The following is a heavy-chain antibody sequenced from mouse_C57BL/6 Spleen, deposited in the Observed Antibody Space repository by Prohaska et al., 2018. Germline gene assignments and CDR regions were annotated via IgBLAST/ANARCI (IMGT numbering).Heavy chain of an antibody. D-gene: IGHD2-3*01. CDR2: IYPGSGST. Sequence: QVQLQQPGAELVKPGASVKMSCKASGYTFTSYWITWVKQRPGQGLEWSGDIYPGSGSTNYNEKFKSKATLTVDTSSSTAYMQLSSLTSEDSAVYYCAKFYSWYFDVWGTGTTVTVSS. V-gene: IGHV1-55*01. CDR3: AKFYSWYFDV. CDR1: GYTFTSYW. J-gene: IGHJ1*03.